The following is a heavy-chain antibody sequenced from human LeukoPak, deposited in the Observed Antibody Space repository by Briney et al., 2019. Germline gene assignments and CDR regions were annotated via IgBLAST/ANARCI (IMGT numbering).Heavy chain of an antibody. CDR1: GFSFSSYA. CDR3: ARDRDWNSGFDY. V-gene: IGHV3-30*04. CDR2: ISYDGSDK. J-gene: IGHJ4*02. Sequence: PGRSLRLSCAASGFSFSSYAMHWVRQAPGKGLVWGAVISYDGSDKYYADSVKGRFTISRDNARNSLYLQMNSLRAEDTAVYYCARDRDWNSGFDYWGRGTLVTVSS. D-gene: IGHD1-7*01.